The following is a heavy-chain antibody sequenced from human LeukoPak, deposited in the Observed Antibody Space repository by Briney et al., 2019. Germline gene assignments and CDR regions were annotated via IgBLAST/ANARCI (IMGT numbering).Heavy chain of an antibody. CDR1: GFTFSSYW. CDR2: IKQDGSEK. Sequence: GGSLRLSCAASGFTFSSYWMSWVRQAPGKGLEWEANIKQDGSEKYYVDSVKGRFTISRDNAKNSLYLQMNSLRAEDTAVYYCARENSGSYNDYWGQGTLVTVSS. J-gene: IGHJ4*02. CDR3: ARENSGSYNDY. V-gene: IGHV3-7*01. D-gene: IGHD1-26*01.